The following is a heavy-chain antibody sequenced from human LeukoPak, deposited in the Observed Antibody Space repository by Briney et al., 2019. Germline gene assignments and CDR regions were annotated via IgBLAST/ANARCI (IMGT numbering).Heavy chain of an antibody. CDR3: ARESARDGYKIDY. CDR1: GFTFSSYG. V-gene: IGHV3-30*03. D-gene: IGHD5-24*01. Sequence: GGSLRLSCAASGFTFSSYGMHWVRQAPGKGLEWVAVISYDGSNKYYADSVKGRFTISRDNSKNTLFLQMNSLRAEDTAVYYCARESARDGYKIDYWGQGTLVTVSS. CDR2: ISYDGSNK. J-gene: IGHJ4*02.